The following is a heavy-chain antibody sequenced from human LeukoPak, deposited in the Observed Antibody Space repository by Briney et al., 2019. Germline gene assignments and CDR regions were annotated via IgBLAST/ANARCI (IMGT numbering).Heavy chain of an antibody. CDR1: GFTVSSNY. J-gene: IGHJ4*02. CDR2: IYSGGST. V-gene: IGHV3-53*01. Sequence: GGSLRLSCAASGFTVSSNYMSWVRQAPGKGLEWVSVIYSGGSTYYADAVKGRFTISRDNSKNMFFLQMNSLRAEDTAVYYCATSSDWYLLEYWGQGTLVTVSS. CDR3: ATSSDWYLLEY. D-gene: IGHD6-19*01.